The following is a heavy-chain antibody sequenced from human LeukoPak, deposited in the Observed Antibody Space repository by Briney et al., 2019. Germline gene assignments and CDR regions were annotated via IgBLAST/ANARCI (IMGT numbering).Heavy chain of an antibody. J-gene: IGHJ3*02. V-gene: IGHV4-4*07. D-gene: IGHD3-22*01. CDR2: IYTSGST. Sequence: SETLSLTCTVSGGSISSYYWSWIRQPAGKGLEWIGRIYTSGSTNYNPSLKSRVTISVDTSKNQFSLKLSSVTAADTAVYYCARDLGGYYDSSGYHAFDIWGQGTMVTVSS. CDR1: GGSISSYY. CDR3: ARDLGGYYDSSGYHAFDI.